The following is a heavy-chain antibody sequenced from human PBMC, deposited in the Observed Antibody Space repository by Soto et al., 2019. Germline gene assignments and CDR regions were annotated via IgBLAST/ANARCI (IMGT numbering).Heavy chain of an antibody. J-gene: IGHJ6*02. D-gene: IGHD4-17*01. Sequence: GGSLRLSCAASGFTFSSYWMSWVRQAPGKGLEWVANIKQDGSEKYYVDSVKGRFTISRDNAKNSLYLQMNSLRAEDTAVYYCARDPIVTPTFDYGDYVYYYGMDVWGQGTTVTVSS. V-gene: IGHV3-7*05. CDR1: GFTFSSYW. CDR2: IKQDGSEK. CDR3: ARDPIVTPTFDYGDYVYYYGMDV.